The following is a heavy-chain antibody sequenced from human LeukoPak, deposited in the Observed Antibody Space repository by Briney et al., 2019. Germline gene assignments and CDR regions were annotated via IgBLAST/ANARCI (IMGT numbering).Heavy chain of an antibody. CDR1: GFTFSTYS. CDR3: ARDADYDSSGYSDY. CDR2: INSRSNYI. J-gene: IGHJ4*02. D-gene: IGHD3-22*01. Sequence: GGSLRLSCAGSGFTFSTYSMNWVRQAPGKGLEWVSSINSRSNYIYYADSVKGRFTISRDNAKNSLYLQMNSLRAEDTAVYYCARDADYDSSGYSDYWGQGTLVTVSS. V-gene: IGHV3-21*01.